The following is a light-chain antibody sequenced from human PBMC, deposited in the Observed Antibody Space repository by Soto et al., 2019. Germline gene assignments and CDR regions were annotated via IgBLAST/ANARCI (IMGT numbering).Light chain of an antibody. V-gene: IGKV3-20*01. Sequence: PGARATLSCRASQRVSSNYLAWYQQKPGQAPRLLIYGASSRATGIPDRFSGSESGTDFTLTISRLEPEDFAVYYCQQYGSSPWTFGQGTKVEIK. J-gene: IGKJ1*01. CDR3: QQYGSSPWT. CDR2: GAS. CDR1: QRVSSNY.